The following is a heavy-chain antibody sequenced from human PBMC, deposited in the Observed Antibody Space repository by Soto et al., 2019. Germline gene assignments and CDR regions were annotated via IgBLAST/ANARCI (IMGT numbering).Heavy chain of an antibody. D-gene: IGHD3-10*01. Sequence: SETLSLTCTVSGGSINNYFWTWIRQPPGKGLEWIGYIYYSGSTNYNPSLKTRVTMSVDTAKNQFSLNLSSVTAAETAVYYCAPLRGPYRGSGSYYGVRPWGQGTLATVSS. J-gene: IGHJ1*01. V-gene: IGHV4-59*12. CDR1: GGSINNYF. CDR3: APLRGPYRGSGSYYGVRP. CDR2: IYYSGST.